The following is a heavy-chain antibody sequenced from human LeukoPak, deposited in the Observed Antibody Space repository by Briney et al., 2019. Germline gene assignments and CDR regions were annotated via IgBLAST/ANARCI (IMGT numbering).Heavy chain of an antibody. CDR2: IYSTGST. CDR3: ARQIASAGTAGFDF. Sequence: SETLSLTCTVSGGSIGSYYWSWIRQPAGKGLEWIGRIYSTGSTNYNPSLKSRVTMSVDTSKNQFSLRLRSVTAADAAVYYCARQIASAGTAGFDFWGQGALVTVSS. J-gene: IGHJ4*02. D-gene: IGHD6-13*01. CDR1: GGSIGSYY. V-gene: IGHV4-4*07.